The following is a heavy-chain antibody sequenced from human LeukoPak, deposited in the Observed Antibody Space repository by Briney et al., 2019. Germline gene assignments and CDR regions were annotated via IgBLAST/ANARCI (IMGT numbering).Heavy chain of an antibody. CDR1: GFTFSSYA. D-gene: IGHD3-10*01. Sequence: GGSLRLSCAASGFTFSSYAMSWVRQAPGKGLEWVSAISGSGGSTYYADSVKGRFTISRDNSKNTLYLQMNSLRAEDTAVYYCAKDQGRSGSYGLSLDAFDIWGQGTMVTVPS. CDR2: ISGSGGST. J-gene: IGHJ3*02. CDR3: AKDQGRSGSYGLSLDAFDI. V-gene: IGHV3-23*01.